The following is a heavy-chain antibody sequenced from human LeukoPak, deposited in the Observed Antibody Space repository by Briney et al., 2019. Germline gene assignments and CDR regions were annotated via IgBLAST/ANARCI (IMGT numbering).Heavy chain of an antibody. CDR1: GXSFTSYW. V-gene: IGHV5-51*01. CDR2: IYPGDSDT. D-gene: IGHD3-9*01. Sequence: GESLKISCKGSGXSFTSYWIGWVRQMPGKGLEWVGIIYPGDSDTRYSPCFQGQVTISADQSISTAYLQWSSLKASDTAMYYCARRYYDILTGYPSNWFDPWGQGTLVTVSS. J-gene: IGHJ5*02. CDR3: ARRYYDILTGYPSNWFDP.